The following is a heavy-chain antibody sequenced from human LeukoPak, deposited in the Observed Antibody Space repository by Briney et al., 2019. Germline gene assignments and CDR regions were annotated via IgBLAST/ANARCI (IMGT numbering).Heavy chain of an antibody. D-gene: IGHD3-3*01. V-gene: IGHV4-34*01. Sequence: SETLSLTCAVYGGSFSGYYWSWIRQPPGKGLEWIGEINHSGSTNYNPSLKSRVTISVDTSKNQFSLKLSSVTAADTAVYYCARGLTFRVLGNWFDPWGQGALVTVSS. J-gene: IGHJ5*02. CDR2: INHSGST. CDR1: GGSFSGYY. CDR3: ARGLTFRVLGNWFDP.